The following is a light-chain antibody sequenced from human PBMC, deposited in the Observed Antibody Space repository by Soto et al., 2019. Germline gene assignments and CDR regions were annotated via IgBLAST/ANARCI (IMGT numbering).Light chain of an antibody. CDR1: QGIGNY. CDR3: QKYNTVPLT. J-gene: IGKJ4*01. CDR2: GAS. V-gene: IGKV1-27*01. Sequence: DIQMNQSPSSLSASVGDRVTITCRASQGIGNYLAWYQQKPGKVPMLLIYGASTLQSGVPSRFSGSGSGTDFTLTISSLQPEDVATYYCQKYNTVPLTFGGGTKVEIK.